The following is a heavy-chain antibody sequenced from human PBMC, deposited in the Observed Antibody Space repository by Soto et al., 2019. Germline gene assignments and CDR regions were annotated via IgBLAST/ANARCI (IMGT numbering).Heavy chain of an antibody. V-gene: IGHV1-46*01. CDR3: ARGMTTVTSDAFDI. CDR2: INPTTGST. Sequence: ASVKVSCKASGYTFSSYYMHWVRQAPGQGPEWVGIINPTTGSTFYAQKFQGRVTMTRDTSTSTVYMELSSLRSEDTAVYYCARGMTTVTSDAFDIWGQGTMVTVSS. CDR1: GYTFSSYY. J-gene: IGHJ3*02. D-gene: IGHD4-4*01.